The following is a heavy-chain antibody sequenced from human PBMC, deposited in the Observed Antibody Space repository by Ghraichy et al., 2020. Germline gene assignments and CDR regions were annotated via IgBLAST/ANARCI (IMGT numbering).Heavy chain of an antibody. J-gene: IGHJ6*02. D-gene: IGHD1-26*01. CDR1: GYTFTSNY. Sequence: ASVKVSCKASGYTFTSNYMHWVRQAPGQGLEWMGTINPRGGSTSYVQKFQGRVTMTRDTSTNTVYMELSSLRSEDTAIYYCARAFESGSYSYYYYGMDVWGQGTTVTVSS. V-gene: IGHV1-46*01. CDR3: ARAFESGSYSYYYYGMDV. CDR2: INPRGGST.